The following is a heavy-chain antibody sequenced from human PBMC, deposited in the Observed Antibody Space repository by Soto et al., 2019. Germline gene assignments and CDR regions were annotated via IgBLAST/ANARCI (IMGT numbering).Heavy chain of an antibody. CDR3: ARDVCVCSYGPGIQGRSF. J-gene: IGHJ6*02. D-gene: IGHD3-10*01. V-gene: IGHV4-59*12. CDR2: IFYSGST. Sequence: TSETLSLTCTVSGGSISSYFWSWIRQPPGKGLEWIGYIFYSGSTNSNPSLKSRVSISIDTSKSQFSLKLSSVTAADTAVYYCARDVCVCSYGPGIQGRSFWGQGTTVPVSS. CDR1: GGSISSYF.